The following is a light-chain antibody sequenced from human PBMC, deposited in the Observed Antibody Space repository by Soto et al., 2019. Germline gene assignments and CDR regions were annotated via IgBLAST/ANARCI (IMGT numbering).Light chain of an antibody. CDR2: GVS. Sequence: QSVLTQPASVSGSPGQSITISCSGTRSDIGSYNYVAWYQQFPGKTPKILIYGVSNRPSGVSSRFSGSKSGNTASLTISGLQAEDAADYYCISYTGRSTSYVFGSGTKVTV. V-gene: IGLV2-14*01. CDR3: ISYTGRSTSYV. CDR1: RSDIGSYNY. J-gene: IGLJ1*01.